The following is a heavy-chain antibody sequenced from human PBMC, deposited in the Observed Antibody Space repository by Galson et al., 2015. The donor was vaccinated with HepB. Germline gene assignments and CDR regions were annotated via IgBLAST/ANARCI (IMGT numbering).Heavy chain of an antibody. CDR3: ARDSGYSNYFLPSYYFDY. V-gene: IGHV3-7*01. CDR1: GFTFSSYW. D-gene: IGHD4-11*01. CDR2: IKQDGSEK. J-gene: IGHJ4*02. Sequence: SLRLSCAASGFTFSSYWMSWVRRAPGKGLEWVANIKQDGSEKYYVDSVKGRFTISRDNAKNSLYLQMNSLRAEDTAVYYCARDSGYSNYFLPSYYFDYWGQGTLVTVSS.